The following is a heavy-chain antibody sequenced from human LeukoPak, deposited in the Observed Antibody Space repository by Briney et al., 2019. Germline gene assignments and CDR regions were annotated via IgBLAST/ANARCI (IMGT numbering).Heavy chain of an antibody. J-gene: IGHJ4*02. CDR2: ISAYNGNT. CDR1: GYTFTSYG. V-gene: IGHV1-18*01. CDR3: ARGGYGGSPRAALDY. D-gene: IGHD4-23*01. Sequence: VASVKVSCKASGYTFTSYGISWVRQAPGQGLEWMGWISAYNGNTNYAQKFQGRVTMTRDMSTSTVYMELSSLRSEDTAVYYCARGGYGGSPRAALDYWGQGTLVSVSS.